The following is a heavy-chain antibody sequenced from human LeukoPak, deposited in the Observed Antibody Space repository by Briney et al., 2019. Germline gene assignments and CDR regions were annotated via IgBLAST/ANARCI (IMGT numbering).Heavy chain of an antibody. CDR2: ISGNGFDT. CDR3: AKGRSAVTATRGLFDY. V-gene: IGHV3-23*01. Sequence: QAGGSLRLSCAASGFTFSSKSMAWVRQAPGKGLEWVSAISGNGFDTFYADSVKGRFTISRDNSRNTVYLQMNSLRAEDTAVYYCAKGRSAVTATRGLFDYWGQGTLVTVSS. D-gene: IGHD2-21*02. J-gene: IGHJ4*02. CDR1: GFTFSSKS.